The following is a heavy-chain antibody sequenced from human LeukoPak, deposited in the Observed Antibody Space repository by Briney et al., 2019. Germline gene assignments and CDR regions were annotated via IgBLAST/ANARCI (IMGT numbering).Heavy chain of an antibody. V-gene: IGHV3-48*02. CDR3: ARLPGYNSDWDRGY. D-gene: IGHD6-19*01. Sequence: GGALRLSCAASGFTFNTYAMNWVRQAPGKGLEWISYLSGSSTSIYYADSVKGRFTISRDNAKNSLYLQMNSLRDEDTAVYYCARLPGYNSDWDRGYWGQGTLVTVSS. CDR2: LSGSSTSI. J-gene: IGHJ4*02. CDR1: GFTFNTYA.